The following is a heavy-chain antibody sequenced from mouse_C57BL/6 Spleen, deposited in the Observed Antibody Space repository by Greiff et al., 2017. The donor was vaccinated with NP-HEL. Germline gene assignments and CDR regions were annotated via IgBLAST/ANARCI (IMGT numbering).Heavy chain of an antibody. CDR1: GYAFSSYW. V-gene: IGHV1-80*01. D-gene: IGHD4-1*01. Sequence: VQLQQSGAELVKPGASVKISCKASGYAFSSYWMNWVKQRPGKGLEWIGQIYPGDGDTNYNGKFKGKATLTADKSSSTAYMQLSSLTSEDSAVYFCARPSNWDEDAMDYWGQGTSVTVSS. J-gene: IGHJ4*01. CDR3: ARPSNWDEDAMDY. CDR2: IYPGDGDT.